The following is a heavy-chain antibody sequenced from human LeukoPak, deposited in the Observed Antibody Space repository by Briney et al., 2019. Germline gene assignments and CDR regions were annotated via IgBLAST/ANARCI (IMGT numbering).Heavy chain of an antibody. V-gene: IGHV4-30-4*08. J-gene: IGHJ2*01. CDR1: GGSISSGDYY. CDR3: ARDSGESEPAENWYFDL. CDR2: IYYSGST. Sequence: SETLSLTCTVSGGSISSGDYYWSWIRQPPGKGLEWIGYIYYSGSTYYNPSLKSRVTISVDTSKNQFSLKLSSVTAADTAVYYCARDSGESEPAENWYFDLWGRGTLVTVSS. D-gene: IGHD7-27*01.